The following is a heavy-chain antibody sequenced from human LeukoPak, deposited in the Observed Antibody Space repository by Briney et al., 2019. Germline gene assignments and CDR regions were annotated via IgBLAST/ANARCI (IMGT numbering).Heavy chain of an antibody. CDR2: ISGSGGST. CDR3: AKDLSSGWVGYFDY. J-gene: IGHJ4*02. Sequence: GGSLRLSCAASGFTFSSYGMSWVRQAPGKGLEWVSAISGSGGSTYYADSVKGRFTISRDNSKNTLYLQMNSLRAEDTAVYYCAKDLSSGWVGYFDYWGQGTLVTVSS. V-gene: IGHV3-23*01. CDR1: GFTFSSYG. D-gene: IGHD6-19*01.